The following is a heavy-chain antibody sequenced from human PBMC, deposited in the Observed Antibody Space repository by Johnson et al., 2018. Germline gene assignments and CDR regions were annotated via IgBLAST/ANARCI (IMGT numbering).Heavy chain of an antibody. J-gene: IGHJ3*01. CDR3: ARYHYDSSGFEGFDV. CDR1: GFSVSDNY. Sequence: VQLVESGGGLARPGGSXRVSCAASGFSVSDNYMSWVRQASGKGPEWVSIMYTSGSPYYAESVKGRFTISRDNSSNTLYLQMNSLRPEDTAVYFCARYHYDSSGFEGFDVWGQGTMVTVSS. V-gene: IGHV3-66*02. D-gene: IGHD3-22*01. CDR2: MYTSGSP.